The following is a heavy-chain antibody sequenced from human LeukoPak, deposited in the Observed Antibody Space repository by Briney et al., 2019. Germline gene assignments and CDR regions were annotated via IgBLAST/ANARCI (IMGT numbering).Heavy chain of an antibody. D-gene: IGHD3-10*01. CDR3: ARLPDYYSRHGAPG. Sequence: GSLRLSCAASGFTFSSYWMSWIRQPPGKGLEWIGYIYYSGSTNYNPSLKSRITISVDTSKNQFSLKLSSVTAADTAVYYCARLPDYYSRHGAPGWGQGTLVTVSS. J-gene: IGHJ4*02. CDR1: GFTFSSYW. V-gene: IGHV4-59*12. CDR2: IYYSGST.